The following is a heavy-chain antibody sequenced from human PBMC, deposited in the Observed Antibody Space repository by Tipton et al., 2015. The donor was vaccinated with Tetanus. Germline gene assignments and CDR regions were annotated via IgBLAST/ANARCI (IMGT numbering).Heavy chain of an antibody. Sequence: VQLVQSGAEVKKPGESLKISCKGSGYSFTSYWIGWVRQMPGKGLEWMGIIYHGDSDTRYSPSFQGQVTISADKSISTAYLQWSSLKASDTAMYYCARGSYYYDFWSGEFDHWGQGTLVTVSS. CDR2: IYHGDSDT. CDR1: GYSFTSYW. V-gene: IGHV5-51*01. CDR3: ARGSYYYDFWSGEFDH. D-gene: IGHD3-3*01. J-gene: IGHJ4*02.